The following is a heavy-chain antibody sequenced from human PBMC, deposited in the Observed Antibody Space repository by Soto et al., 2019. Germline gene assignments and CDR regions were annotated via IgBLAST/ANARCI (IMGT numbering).Heavy chain of an antibody. D-gene: IGHD3-22*01. CDR1: GFTFSSYS. J-gene: IGHJ1*01. CDR3: ARSSGYHDTYPTNQYFHH. Sequence: EVQLVESGGGLVQPGGSLRLSCAASGFTFSSYSMNWVRQAPGKGLEWVSYISSSSSTIYYADSVKGRFTISRDNAKNSLYLQVNSLRADDTAMFYCARSSGYHDTYPTNQYFHHWGHGTLVTVSS. V-gene: IGHV3-48*01. CDR2: ISSSSSTI.